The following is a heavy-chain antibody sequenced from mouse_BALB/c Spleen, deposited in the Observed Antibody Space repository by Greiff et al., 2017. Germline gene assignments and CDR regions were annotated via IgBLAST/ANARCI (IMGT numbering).Heavy chain of an antibody. CDR2: IRNKANGYTT. Sequence: EVKLMESGGGLVQPGGSLRLSCATSGFTFTDYYMSWVRQPPGKALEWLGFIRNKANGYTTEDSASVKGRFTISRDNSQSVLYLQRNTPRAEDSATYCCARDGGAFAYWGQGTLVTVSA. CDR1: GFTFTDYY. J-gene: IGHJ3*01. V-gene: IGHV7-3*02. CDR3: ARDGGAFAY.